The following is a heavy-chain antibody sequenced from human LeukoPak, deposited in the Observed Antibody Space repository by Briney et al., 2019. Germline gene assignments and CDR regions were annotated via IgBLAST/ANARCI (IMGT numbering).Heavy chain of an antibody. Sequence: GASVKVSCKASGGTFSSYAISWVRQAPGQGLEWMGGIIPIFGTANHAQKFQGRVTITADESTSTAYMELSSLRSEDTAVYYCARERIAAAGSDYWGQGTLVTVSS. CDR3: ARERIAAAGSDY. CDR2: IIPIFGTA. J-gene: IGHJ4*02. V-gene: IGHV1-69*01. CDR1: GGTFSSYA. D-gene: IGHD6-13*01.